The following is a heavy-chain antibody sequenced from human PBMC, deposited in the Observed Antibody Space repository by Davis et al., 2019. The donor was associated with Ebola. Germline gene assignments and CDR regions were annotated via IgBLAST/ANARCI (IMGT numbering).Heavy chain of an antibody. Sequence: GGSLRLSCPASGFTFMSYIMHWVRQAPGKGLEYVSAINSNGDSTYYADSVKGRFTISRDNSKDTLYLQMGSLRAEDTAVYFCARGREGAVVDNWFDPWGQGTLVTVSS. CDR2: INSNGDST. CDR1: GFTFMSYI. V-gene: IGHV3-64*02. J-gene: IGHJ5*02. CDR3: ARGREGAVVDNWFDP. D-gene: IGHD4-23*01.